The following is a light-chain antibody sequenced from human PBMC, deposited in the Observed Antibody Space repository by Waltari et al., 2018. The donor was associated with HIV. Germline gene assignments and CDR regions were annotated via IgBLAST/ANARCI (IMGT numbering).Light chain of an antibody. Sequence: DIQMPQSPSSLSASVGDPVTIICRASENIGAYLNWYHHKSGAAPKLLIYGASSLQSAVPSRFSGSGFGTHFSLTINSLQADDFGTYYCQQSYSTPCAFGQGTNLEIK. CDR3: QQSYSTPCA. V-gene: IGKV1-39*01. J-gene: IGKJ2*02. CDR2: GAS. CDR1: ENIGAY.